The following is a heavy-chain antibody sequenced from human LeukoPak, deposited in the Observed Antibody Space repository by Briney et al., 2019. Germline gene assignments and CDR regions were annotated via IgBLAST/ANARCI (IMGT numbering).Heavy chain of an antibody. D-gene: IGHD3-22*01. CDR2: INTDGSSA. CDR3: ATYYYDSRGYFYDAFDI. V-gene: IGHV3-74*01. J-gene: IGHJ3*02. Sequence: PGGSLRLTCAASGFTFSSYWMHWVRQAPGKGLVWVSRINTDGSSASYADSVKGRFTISRDNAKNTLFLQMNSLRAEDTAVYYCATYYYDSRGYFYDAFDIWGQGTMVTVSS. CDR1: GFTFSSYW.